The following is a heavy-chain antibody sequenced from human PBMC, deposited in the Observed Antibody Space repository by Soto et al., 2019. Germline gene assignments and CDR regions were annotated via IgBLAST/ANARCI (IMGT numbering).Heavy chain of an antibody. V-gene: IGHV1-8*01. CDR1: GYTFTSYD. J-gene: IGHJ4*02. Sequence: ASVKVSCKASGYTFTSYDINWVRQATGQGLEWMGWMNPNSGNTGYTQKIQGKVTMTRNTSISTAYIELSSLRSKDTAVYYCARGYGTVTTPDYWGQGTLVTVSS. D-gene: IGHD4-17*01. CDR2: MNPNSGNT. CDR3: ARGYGTVTTPDY.